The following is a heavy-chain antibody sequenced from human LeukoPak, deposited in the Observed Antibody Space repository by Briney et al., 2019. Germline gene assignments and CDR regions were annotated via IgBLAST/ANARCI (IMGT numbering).Heavy chain of an antibody. D-gene: IGHD1-26*01. V-gene: IGHV3-7*01. J-gene: IGHJ4*02. CDR3: ARRIVGPSSGGDY. CDR1: GFTFSDYY. Sequence: PGGSLRLSCAASGFTFSDYYMSWIRQAPGKGLELVANIKQDGSEKYYVDSVQSRFTISRDNAKNSLYLQMNSLRVEDTAVYYCARRIVGPSSGGDYWGQGTPVTVSS. CDR2: IKQDGSEK.